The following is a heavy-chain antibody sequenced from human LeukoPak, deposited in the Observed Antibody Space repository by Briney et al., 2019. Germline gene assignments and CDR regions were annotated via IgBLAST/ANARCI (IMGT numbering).Heavy chain of an antibody. CDR2: INTNTGNP. Sequence: ASVKVSCKASGYTFTSYTMNWVRQAPGQGLEWKGWINTNTGNPTYAQGFTGRFVFSLDTSVSTAYLQINSLKAEDTAVYYCARLTTNWFDPWGQGTLVTVSS. D-gene: IGHD1-1*01. CDR3: ARLTTNWFDP. J-gene: IGHJ5*02. V-gene: IGHV7-4-1*02. CDR1: GYTFTSYT.